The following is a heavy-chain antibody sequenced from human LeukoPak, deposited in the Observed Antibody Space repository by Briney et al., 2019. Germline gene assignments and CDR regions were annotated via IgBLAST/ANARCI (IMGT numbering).Heavy chain of an antibody. Sequence: GAPVKVSCKASGYTFTDLYIHWVRQAPGQGLEWMGRINTRSGGTRYAQNFQGRVSMTRDTSISTAYMELSSLTSDDTAVFYCARVQCCDVGKSFLFDYWGQGTLVTASS. J-gene: IGHJ4*02. V-gene: IGHV1-2*06. CDR2: INTRSGGT. D-gene: IGHD1-26*01. CDR1: GYTFTDLY. CDR3: ARVQCCDVGKSFLFDY.